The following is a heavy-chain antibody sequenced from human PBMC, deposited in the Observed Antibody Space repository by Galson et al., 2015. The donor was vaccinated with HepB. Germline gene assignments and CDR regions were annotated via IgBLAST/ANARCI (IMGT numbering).Heavy chain of an antibody. V-gene: IGHV6-1*01. CDR2: TYYRSKWYN. J-gene: IGHJ4*02. CDR3: ARDDVAVPNWGSSGFDY. CDR1: GDSVSSNSAA. D-gene: IGHD7-27*01. Sequence: CAISGDSVSSNSAAWNWIRQSPSRGLERLGRTYYRSKWYNDYAVSVKSRITINPDTSKNQFSLQLNSVTPEDTAVYYCARDDVAVPNWGSSGFDYWGQGTLVTVSS.